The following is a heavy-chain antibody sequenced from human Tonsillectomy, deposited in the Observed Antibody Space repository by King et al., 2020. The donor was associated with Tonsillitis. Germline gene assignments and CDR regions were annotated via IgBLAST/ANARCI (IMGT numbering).Heavy chain of an antibody. D-gene: IGHD6-19*01. Sequence: VQLVESGGGVVQPGRSLRLSCAASGFTLSNYGMHWVRQAPGKGLEWVAVIWFDGNSKYYADSVKGRFTISRENSKNTLYLQMNSLRAEDTAVYYCARDPNNSYSSGWGTLNYYYYYGMDVWGQGTTVTVSS. CDR2: IWFDGNSK. CDR1: GFTLSNYG. CDR3: ARDPNNSYSSGWGTLNYYYYYGMDV. J-gene: IGHJ6*02. V-gene: IGHV3-33*01.